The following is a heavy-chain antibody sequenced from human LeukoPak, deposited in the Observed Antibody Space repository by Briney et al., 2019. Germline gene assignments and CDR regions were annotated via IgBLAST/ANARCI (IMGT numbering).Heavy chain of an antibody. CDR1: RFTVSSNY. D-gene: IGHD2-2*01. CDR3: VVAVPAAAYVFDY. V-gene: IGHV3-53*01. Sequence: GGSLRLSCAASRFTVSSNYMSWVRQAPGKGLEWVSVIYSGGSTYYADSVKGRFTISRDNSKNTLYLQMNSLRAEDTAVYYCVVAVPAAAYVFDYWGQGTLVTVSS. CDR2: IYSGGST. J-gene: IGHJ4*02.